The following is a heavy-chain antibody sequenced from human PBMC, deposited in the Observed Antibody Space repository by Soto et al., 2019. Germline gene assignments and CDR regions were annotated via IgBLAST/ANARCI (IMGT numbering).Heavy chain of an antibody. J-gene: IGHJ4*02. Sequence: LEALSGTCTGAGGRISGWYWSWIRQPPGKGLEWIGYIYYSGSTNCNPSLKSRVTISVDTSKNQFSLKLSSVTAADTAVYYCARRYGSAIDYWGQGTLVTVS. CDR2: IYYSGST. V-gene: IGHV4-59*08. D-gene: IGHD1-26*01. CDR1: GGRISGWY. CDR3: ARRYGSAIDY.